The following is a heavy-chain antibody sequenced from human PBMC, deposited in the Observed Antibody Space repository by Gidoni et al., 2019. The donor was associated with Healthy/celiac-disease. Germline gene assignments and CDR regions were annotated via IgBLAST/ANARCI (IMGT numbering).Heavy chain of an antibody. Sequence: EVQLVESGGGLVQPGGSLRLSCAASGFTFSSYSMNWVRQAPGKGLEWVSYISSSSSTIYYADSVKGRFTISRDNAKNSLYLQMNSLRAEDTAVYYCARDSLNLKYDFWSGYFWYFDLWGRGTLVTVSS. J-gene: IGHJ2*01. CDR1: GFTFSSYS. V-gene: IGHV3-48*04. CDR2: ISSSSSTI. CDR3: ARDSLNLKYDFWSGYFWYFDL. D-gene: IGHD3-3*01.